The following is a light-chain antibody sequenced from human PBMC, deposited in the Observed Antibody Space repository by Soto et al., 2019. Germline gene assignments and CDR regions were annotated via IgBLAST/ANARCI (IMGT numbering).Light chain of an antibody. CDR3: SSYTNSNTLV. J-gene: IGLJ1*01. Sequence: QAVLTQPASVSGCPGQSITISCTGTSSDVGGYNYVSWYQQYPGKAPKLMIYDVSNRPSGVSNRFSGSKSGNTASLTISGLQAEDEADYYCSSYTNSNTLVFGSGTKVTVL. V-gene: IGLV2-14*01. CDR1: SSDVGGYNY. CDR2: DVS.